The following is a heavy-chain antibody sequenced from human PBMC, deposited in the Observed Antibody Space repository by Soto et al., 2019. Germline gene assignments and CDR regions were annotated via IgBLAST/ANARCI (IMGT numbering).Heavy chain of an antibody. CDR2: IDPSDSYT. V-gene: IGHV5-10-1*01. D-gene: IGHD3-3*01. Sequence: GEYLKISCKGSGYSFTSYWVSWVRQMPGKGLERMGRIDPSDSYTNYSPSFQGHVTISADKSISTAYLQWSRLKSSDTPMYYCARHVSGGYYSDAFDILGQGTMITVSS. CDR3: ARHVSGGYYSDAFDI. CDR1: GYSFTSYW. J-gene: IGHJ3*02.